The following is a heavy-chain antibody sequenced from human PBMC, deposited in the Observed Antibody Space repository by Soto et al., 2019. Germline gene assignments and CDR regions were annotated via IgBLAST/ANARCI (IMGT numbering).Heavy chain of an antibody. J-gene: IGHJ6*02. CDR3: ARRSRYAVGVYGMDV. D-gene: IGHD2-2*01. V-gene: IGHV5-51*01. CDR2: IYPGDSDT. Sequence: VASQKISCKGSGYRFTSYWIGWVRQIPGKGLEWMGIIYPGDSDTRYSPSFQGQVTISADKSISTAYLQWSSLKASDTAMYYCARRSRYAVGVYGMDVWGQGTTVTVSS. CDR1: GYRFTSYW.